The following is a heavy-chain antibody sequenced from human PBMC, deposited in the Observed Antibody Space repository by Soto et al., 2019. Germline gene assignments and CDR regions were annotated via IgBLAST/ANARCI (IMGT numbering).Heavy chain of an antibody. J-gene: IGHJ4*02. Sequence: EVQLVESGGGLVQPGGSLRLSCAASGFTFSFYWLHWVGQAPGKGLVWVSRIRGDGSSTSYADSLKGRFTISRDNAKNTVYVQMNSLRVEDTAVYYCARGVSSGWDYYFDYWGQGTLVTVSS. V-gene: IGHV3-74*01. CDR1: GFTFSFYW. D-gene: IGHD6-19*01. CDR3: ARGVSSGWDYYFDY. CDR2: IRGDGSST.